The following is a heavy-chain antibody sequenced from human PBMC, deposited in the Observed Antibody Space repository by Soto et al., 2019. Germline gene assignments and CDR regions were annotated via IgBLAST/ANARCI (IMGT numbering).Heavy chain of an antibody. CDR1: GYTFTGYY. D-gene: IGHD3-10*01. Sequence: ASVKVSCKASGYTFTGYYTHWVRQAPGQGLEWMGWINPNSGGTNYAQKFQGWVTMTRDTSISTAYMELSSVTAADTAVYYCARDYYGSGFDPWGQGTLVTVSS. CDR3: ARDYYGSGFDP. CDR2: INPNSGGT. J-gene: IGHJ5*02. V-gene: IGHV1-2*04.